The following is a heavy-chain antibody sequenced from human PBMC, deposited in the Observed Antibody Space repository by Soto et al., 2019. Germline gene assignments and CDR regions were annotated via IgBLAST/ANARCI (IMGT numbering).Heavy chain of an antibody. V-gene: IGHV3-73*01. CDR1: GFTFSGSA. J-gene: IGHJ6*02. D-gene: IGHD6-19*01. Sequence: VGSLRLSCAASGFTFSGSAMHWVRQASGKGLEWVGRIRSKANSYATAYAASVKGRFTISRDDSKNTAYLQMNSLKTEDTAVYYCTRHVGAVAGNYYYYGMDVWGQGTTVTV. CDR3: TRHVGAVAGNYYYYGMDV. CDR2: IRSKANSYAT.